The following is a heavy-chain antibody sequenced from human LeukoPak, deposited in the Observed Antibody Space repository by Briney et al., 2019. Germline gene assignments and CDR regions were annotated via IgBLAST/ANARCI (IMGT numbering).Heavy chain of an antibody. Sequence: GGSLRLSCAASGFTFRSYGMHWVRQAPGKGLEWVAYIQNDGSNEQYADSVKGRFSISRDNSKNTLYLQMNSLRAEDTAVYYCAKRGHYYDSSGFDYWGQGTLVTVSS. CDR1: GFTFRSYG. CDR3: AKRGHYYDSSGFDY. J-gene: IGHJ4*02. D-gene: IGHD3-22*01. V-gene: IGHV3-30*02. CDR2: IQNDGSNE.